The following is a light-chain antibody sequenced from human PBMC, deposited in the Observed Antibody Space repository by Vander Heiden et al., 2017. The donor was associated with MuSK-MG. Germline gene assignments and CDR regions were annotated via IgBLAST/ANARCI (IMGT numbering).Light chain of an antibody. J-gene: IGKJ2*01. CDR3: QQYDNLPRRT. Sequence: DIQMTQSPSSLSASVGDRVTITCQASQDISNYLNLYQQKPGKAPKLLIYDASNLETGVPSRFSGSGSGTDFTFTISSLQPEDIATYYCQQYDNLPRRTFGQGTKLEIK. V-gene: IGKV1-33*01. CDR2: DAS. CDR1: QDISNY.